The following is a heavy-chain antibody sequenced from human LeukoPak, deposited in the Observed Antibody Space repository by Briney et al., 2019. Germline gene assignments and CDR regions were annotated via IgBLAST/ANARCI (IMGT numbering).Heavy chain of an antibody. V-gene: IGHV4-4*02. D-gene: IGHD2-15*01. CDR2: IYHSGST. J-gene: IGHJ4*02. CDR1: GGSISSSNW. CDR3: GRAGDRLLRRIFDY. Sequence: SETLSLTCAVSGGSISSSNWWSWVRQPPGKGLEWIGEIYHSGSTNYNPSLKSRVTISVDKSKNQFSLKLSSVTAADTAVYYCGRAGDRLLRRIFDYWGQGTLVTVSS.